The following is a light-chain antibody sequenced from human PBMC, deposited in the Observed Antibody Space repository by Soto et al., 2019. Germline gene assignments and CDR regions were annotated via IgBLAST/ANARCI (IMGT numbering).Light chain of an antibody. Sequence: QSALTQPASVSGSPGLSITISCTGTSSDVGSHNLVSWYQQHPGQAPKLMIYEVSNRPLGVSARFSASKSGNTASLTISGLQAEDEADYYCFTYGGSRAVFGGGTQLTVL. V-gene: IGLV2-23*02. CDR3: FTYGGSRAV. CDR1: SSDVGSHNL. J-gene: IGLJ7*01. CDR2: EVS.